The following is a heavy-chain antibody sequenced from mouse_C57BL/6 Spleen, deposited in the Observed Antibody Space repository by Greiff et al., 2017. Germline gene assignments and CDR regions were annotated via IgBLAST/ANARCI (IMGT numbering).Heavy chain of an antibody. Sequence: QVQLQQSGAELVRPGASVTLSCKASGYTFTDYEMHWVKQTPVHGLEWIGAIDTETGGTAYNQKFTGKAILTADKSSSTAYMELRSLTSEDSAVYYCTRNYGYFDVWGTGTTVTVSS. CDR3: TRNYGYFDV. CDR2: IDTETGGT. V-gene: IGHV1-15*01. CDR1: GYTFTDYE. J-gene: IGHJ1*03.